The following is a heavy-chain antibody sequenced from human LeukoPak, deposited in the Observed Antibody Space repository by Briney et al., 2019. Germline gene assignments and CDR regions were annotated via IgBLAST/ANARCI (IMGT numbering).Heavy chain of an antibody. Sequence: PGGSLRLSCAASGFTFSSYWMSWVRQAPGKGLEWVANIKQDGSEKYYVGSVKGRFTISRDNAKNSLYLQMNSLRAEDTAVYYCARDSTTVILYYYYYGMDVWGQGTTVTVSS. CDR1: GFTFSSYW. CDR3: ARDSTTVILYYYYYGMDV. D-gene: IGHD4-11*01. J-gene: IGHJ6*02. V-gene: IGHV3-7*01. CDR2: IKQDGSEK.